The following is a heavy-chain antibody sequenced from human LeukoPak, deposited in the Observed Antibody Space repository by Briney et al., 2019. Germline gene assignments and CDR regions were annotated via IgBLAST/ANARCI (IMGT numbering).Heavy chain of an antibody. Sequence: SETLSLTCTVSGNSISSGDYYWSWIRQPAGKGLEWIGRIYTSGSTNYNPSLKSRFTISGDTSKNQFSLRLSSVTAADTAVYYCARASYSYDINGWVPFDYWGQGTLVTVSS. CDR3: ARASYSYDINGWVPFDY. D-gene: IGHD3-22*01. V-gene: IGHV4-61*02. CDR1: GNSISSGDYY. CDR2: IYTSGST. J-gene: IGHJ4*02.